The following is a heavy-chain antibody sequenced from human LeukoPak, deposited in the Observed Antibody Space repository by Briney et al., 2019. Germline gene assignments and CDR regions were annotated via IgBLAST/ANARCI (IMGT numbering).Heavy chain of an antibody. V-gene: IGHV1-69*13. Sequence: ASVKVSCKASGGTFISYAISWVRQAPGQGLEWMGGIIPIFGTANYAQKFQGRVTITADESTSTAYMELSSLRSEDTAVYYCARLMVRGVITTDYWGQGTLVTVSS. D-gene: IGHD3-10*01. CDR1: GGTFISYA. CDR2: IIPIFGTA. CDR3: ARLMVRGVITTDY. J-gene: IGHJ4*02.